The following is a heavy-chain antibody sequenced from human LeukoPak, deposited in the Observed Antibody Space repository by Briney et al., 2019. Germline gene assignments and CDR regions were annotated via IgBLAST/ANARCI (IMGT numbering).Heavy chain of an antibody. CDR2: INHSGST. J-gene: IGHJ5*02. Sequence: SETLSPTCAVYGGSFSGYYWSWIRQPPGKGLEWIGEINHSGSTNYNPSLKSRVTISVDTSKNQFSLKLSSVTAADTAVYYCARGTYRRGTIFGVVIRPQNWFDPWGQGTLVTVSS. V-gene: IGHV4-34*01. CDR3: ARGTYRRGTIFGVVIRPQNWFDP. CDR1: GGSFSGYY. D-gene: IGHD3-3*01.